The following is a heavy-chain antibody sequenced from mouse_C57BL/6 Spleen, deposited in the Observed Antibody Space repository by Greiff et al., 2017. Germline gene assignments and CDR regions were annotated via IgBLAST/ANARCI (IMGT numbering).Heavy chain of an antibody. CDR2: ISSGGSYT. CDR3: ARNGGGGYFDY. V-gene: IGHV5-6*01. J-gene: IGHJ2*01. CDR1: GFTFSSYG. Sequence: EVQGVEPGGDLVKPGGSLKLSCAASGFTFSSYGMSWVRQTPDKRLEWVATISSGGSYTYYPDSVKGRFTISRDNAKNTLYLQMSSLKSEDTAMCYCARNGGGGYFDYWGQGTTLTVSS.